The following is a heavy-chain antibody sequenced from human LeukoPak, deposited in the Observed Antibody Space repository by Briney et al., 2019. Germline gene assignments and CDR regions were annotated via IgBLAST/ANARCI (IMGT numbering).Heavy chain of an antibody. CDR2: ISSNGGST. D-gene: IGHD5-18*01. CDR3: ARGVGETAMDNYYYYYMDV. CDR1: GFTFSSYA. V-gene: IGHV3-64*01. Sequence: GGSLRLSCAASGFTFSSYAMHWVRQAPGKGLEYVSAISSNGGSTYYANSVKGRFTISRDNAKNSLYLQMNSLRAEDTALYYCARGVGETAMDNYYYYYMDVWGKGTTVTVSS. J-gene: IGHJ6*03.